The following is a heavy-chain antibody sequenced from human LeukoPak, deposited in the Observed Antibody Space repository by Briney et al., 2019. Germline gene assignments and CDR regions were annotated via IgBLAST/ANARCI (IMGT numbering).Heavy chain of an antibody. CDR1: GGSISNYY. CDR2: IYSSGIT. Sequence: SETLSLTCTVSGGSISNYYWSWIRQPPGKGLEWIGYIYSSGITNYNPSLMSRVTISLDSSKNQFSLKLRSLTAADTAVYYCARQGDNSRWYVWFDPWGQGTLVTVS. V-gene: IGHV4-4*08. D-gene: IGHD6-13*01. CDR3: ARQGDNSRWYVWFDP. J-gene: IGHJ5*02.